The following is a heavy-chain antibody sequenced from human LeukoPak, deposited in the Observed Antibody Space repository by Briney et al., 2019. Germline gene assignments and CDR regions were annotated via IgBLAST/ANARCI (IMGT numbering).Heavy chain of an antibody. V-gene: IGHV3-30*02. CDR1: GFTFS. Sequence: GGSLRLSCVGSGFTFSVHWVRQVPGKGLEWLTFIRHDGTDQHYADSVRGRFTISRDNSKNTVYLQMNSLRTEDTALYYCAKDRHRGYYYYMDVWGKGTTVTVSS. CDR3: AKDRHRGYYYYMDV. D-gene: IGHD5/OR15-5a*01. J-gene: IGHJ6*03. CDR2: IRHDGTDQ.